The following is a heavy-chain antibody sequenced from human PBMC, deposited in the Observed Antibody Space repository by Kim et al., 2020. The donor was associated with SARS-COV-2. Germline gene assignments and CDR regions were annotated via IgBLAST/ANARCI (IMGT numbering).Heavy chain of an antibody. J-gene: IGHJ6*02. CDR1: GFTFSSYE. CDR2: ISSSGSTI. V-gene: IGHV3-48*03. CDR3: ARDSPVIIVVVVAADDRGMDV. D-gene: IGHD2-15*01. Sequence: GGSLRLSCAASGFTFSSYEMNWVRQAPGKGLEWVSYISSSGSTIYYADSVKGRFTISRDNAKKSLYLQMNSLRAEDTAVYYCARDSPVIIVVVVAADDRGMDVWGQGTPVTVSS.